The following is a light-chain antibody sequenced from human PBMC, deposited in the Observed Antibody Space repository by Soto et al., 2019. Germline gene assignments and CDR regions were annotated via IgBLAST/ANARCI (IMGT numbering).Light chain of an antibody. CDR3: LQLNSYPLT. CDR2: AAS. V-gene: IGKV1-9*01. J-gene: IGKJ4*01. Sequence: DIQLTQSPSFLSASVGDRVTITCQASQAISSYLDWYQQKPGKGPKLLIHAASTLQSGVPLRFSGSGSGTEFTLTISSLQPEDFATYYCLQLNSYPLTFGGGTKVDIK. CDR1: QAISSY.